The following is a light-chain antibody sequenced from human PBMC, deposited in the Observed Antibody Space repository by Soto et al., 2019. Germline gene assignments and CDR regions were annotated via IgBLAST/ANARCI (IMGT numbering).Light chain of an antibody. Sequence: EIVLTQSPGTLSLSPGERATLSCRASQSVSSSYLAWYQQKPGQXPRLLIYGASTRATGIPAGFSGSGSGTELTITISSLQSEDCAVYYGQQYNNWPLTFGGGTKVDIK. CDR2: GAS. J-gene: IGKJ4*01. CDR1: QSVSSSY. V-gene: IGKV3-15*01. CDR3: QQYNNWPLT.